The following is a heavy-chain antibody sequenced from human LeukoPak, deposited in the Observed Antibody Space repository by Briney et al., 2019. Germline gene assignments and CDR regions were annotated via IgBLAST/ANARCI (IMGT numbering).Heavy chain of an antibody. V-gene: IGHV3-30-3*01. Sequence: GGSLRLSCAASRFTFSTYAMHWVRQAPGKGLEWVAVMSYDGSHKYYADSVKGRFTISRDNAENSLYLQMNSLRAEDTALYYCARKRPNYFDYWGQGTLVTVSS. CDR2: MSYDGSHK. CDR1: RFTFSTYA. CDR3: ARKRPNYFDY. J-gene: IGHJ4*02.